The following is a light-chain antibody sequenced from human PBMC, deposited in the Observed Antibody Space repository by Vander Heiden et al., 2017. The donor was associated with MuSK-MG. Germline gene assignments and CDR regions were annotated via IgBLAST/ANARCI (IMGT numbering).Light chain of an antibody. CDR3: QQRSYGTQLLT. CDR1: QSVSSY. Sequence: DIVLTQSPATLSLSPGERATLSCRASQSVSSYLAWYQQNPGQAPRLLIYDASNRATGIQARFSGSGSGTDFTLTSSSLETEDFAVYYCQQRSYGTQLLTFGPGTKVEIK. CDR2: DAS. J-gene: IGKJ3*01. V-gene: IGKV3-11*01.